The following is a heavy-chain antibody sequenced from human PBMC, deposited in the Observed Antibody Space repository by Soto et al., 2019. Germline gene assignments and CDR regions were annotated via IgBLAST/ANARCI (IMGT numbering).Heavy chain of an antibody. CDR3: ASIAAAGYYYYGMYV. CDR1: GGSISSSNW. J-gene: IGHJ6*02. V-gene: IGHV4-4*02. CDR2: IYHSGST. D-gene: IGHD6-13*01. Sequence: PSETLSLTCAVSGGSISSSNWWSWVRQPPGKGLEWIGEIYHSGSTNYNPSLKSRVTISVDKSKNQFSLKLSSVTAADTAVYYCASIAAAGYYYYGMYVWGQGTTVTVSS.